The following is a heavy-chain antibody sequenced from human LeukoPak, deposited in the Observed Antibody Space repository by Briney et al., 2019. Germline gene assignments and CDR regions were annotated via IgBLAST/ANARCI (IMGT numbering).Heavy chain of an antibody. Sequence: GGSLRLSCAASGFTFSSYSMNWVRQAPGKGLEWVSSISNSGSYIYYADSVKGRFTISRDNAKNSLYLQMNSLRAEDTAVYYCSNQLALGSSNCPPFDYWGQGTLVTVSS. J-gene: IGHJ4*02. CDR1: GFTFSSYS. D-gene: IGHD3-10*01. CDR3: SNQLALGSSNCPPFDY. V-gene: IGHV3-21*01. CDR2: ISNSGSYI.